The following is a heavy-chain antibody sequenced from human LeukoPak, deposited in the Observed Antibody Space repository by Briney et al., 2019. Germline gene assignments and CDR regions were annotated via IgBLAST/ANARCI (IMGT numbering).Heavy chain of an antibody. J-gene: IGHJ3*01. D-gene: IGHD1-26*01. CDR2: IYNSGNT. V-gene: IGHV4-59*08. CDR1: GGSISSYY. Sequence: PSETLSLTCTVSGGSISSYYWSWIRQPPGKGLEWIGYIYNSGNTNYNPSLKSRVTISIDTSRNQVSLRLSSVTAADTGAYYCARQGSGGRSFDVWGQGTMVTVSS. CDR3: ARQGSGGRSFDV.